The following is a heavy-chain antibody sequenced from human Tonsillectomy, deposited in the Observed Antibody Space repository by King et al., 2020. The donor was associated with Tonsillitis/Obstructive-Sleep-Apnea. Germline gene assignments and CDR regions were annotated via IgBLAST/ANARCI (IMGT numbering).Heavy chain of an antibody. CDR3: VEHHEDGDGKYYSYMDV. Sequence: QLQESGEGLVKPSETLSLTCTVSGASVSSSSYYWGWIRQPPGKGLEWIATIYYNGITYFNPPLKSRVTMSVDTSKNQFSMKLTSVTAADKAVYYCVEHHEDGDGKYYSYMDVWGQGSTVTVSS. J-gene: IGHJ6*03. V-gene: IGHV4-39*01. CDR2: IYYNGIT. D-gene: IGHD4-17*01. CDR1: GASVSSSSYY.